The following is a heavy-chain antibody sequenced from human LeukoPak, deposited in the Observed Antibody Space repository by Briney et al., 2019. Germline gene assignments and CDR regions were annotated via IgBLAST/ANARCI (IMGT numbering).Heavy chain of an antibody. V-gene: IGHV3-23*01. J-gene: IGHJ6*02. CDR1: GFTFSSYA. Sequence: GGSLRLSCAASGFTFSSYAMSWVRQAPGKGLEWVSAISGSDGSTYYADSVKGRFTISRDNSKNTLYLQMNSLRAEDTAVYYCAKVPGVRGYYYYGMDVWGQGTTVTVSS. CDR2: ISGSDGST. CDR3: AKVPGVRGYYYYGMDV. D-gene: IGHD3-10*01.